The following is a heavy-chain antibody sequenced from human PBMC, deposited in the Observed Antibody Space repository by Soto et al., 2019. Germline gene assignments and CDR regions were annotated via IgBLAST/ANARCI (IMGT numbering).Heavy chain of an antibody. CDR3: ARGRTIFGVVIMFGAGDAIDI. J-gene: IGHJ3*02. CDR1: GYTFTSYD. D-gene: IGHD3-3*01. V-gene: IGHV1-8*01. Sequence: ASVKVSCKASGYTFTSYDINWVRQATGQGLEWMGWMNPNSGNTGYAQKFQGRVTMTRNTSISTAYMELSSLRSEDTAVYYCARGRTIFGVVIMFGAGDAIDIWGQGTVVTVSS. CDR2: MNPNSGNT.